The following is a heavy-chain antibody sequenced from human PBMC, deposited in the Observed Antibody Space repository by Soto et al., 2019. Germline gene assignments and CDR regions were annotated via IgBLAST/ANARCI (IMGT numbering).Heavy chain of an antibody. CDR3: AKSREGWPDY. CDR2: ISYDGGNK. Sequence: QVQLVESGGGVVQPGRSLRLSCADSGFSFSSYGMHWVRQAPGKGLEWVAVISYDGGNKFYADSVKGRFIISRDNSKNTLYLQMNSLRAEDTAVYYCAKSREGWPDYWGQGTLVTVSS. J-gene: IGHJ4*02. V-gene: IGHV3-30*18. D-gene: IGHD6-19*01. CDR1: GFSFSSYG.